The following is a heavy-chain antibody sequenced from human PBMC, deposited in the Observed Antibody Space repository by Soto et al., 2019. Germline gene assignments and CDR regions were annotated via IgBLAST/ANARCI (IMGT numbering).Heavy chain of an antibody. Sequence: SETLSLTCAVYGGSFSGYYWSWIRQPPGKGLEWIGEINHSGSTNYNPSLKSRVTISVDTSKNQSSLKLSSVTAADTAVYYCARTLRPYCSGGSCYYQFDPWGQGTLVTVSS. V-gene: IGHV4-34*01. CDR2: INHSGST. J-gene: IGHJ5*02. CDR3: ARTLRPYCSGGSCYYQFDP. CDR1: GGSFSGYY. D-gene: IGHD2-15*01.